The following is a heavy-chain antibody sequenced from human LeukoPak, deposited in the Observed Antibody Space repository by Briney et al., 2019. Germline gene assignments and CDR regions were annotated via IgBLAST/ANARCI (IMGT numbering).Heavy chain of an antibody. CDR2: ISYDGTKK. D-gene: IGHD6-19*01. CDR3: AKAPQRWLLLGY. V-gene: IGHV3-30*18. Sequence: GGSLRLSCAASGFTFTKYWMTWVRQAPGKGLEWVAVISYDGTKKYYADSVKGRFTISRDNSKNTVYLQMNSLSSEDTAVYYCAKAPQRWLLLGYWGQGTLVTVSS. CDR1: GFTFTKYW. J-gene: IGHJ4*02.